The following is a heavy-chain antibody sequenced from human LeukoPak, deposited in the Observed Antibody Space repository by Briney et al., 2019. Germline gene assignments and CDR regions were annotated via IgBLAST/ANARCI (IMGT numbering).Heavy chain of an antibody. CDR3: ARGRRYYYDSSAGAKGFDP. CDR1: GGSFSGYY. CDR2: INHSGNT. V-gene: IGHV4-34*01. D-gene: IGHD3-22*01. J-gene: IGHJ5*02. Sequence: PSETLSLTCAVYGGSFSGYYWSWLRQPPGKGLEWIGEINHSGNTNYNPSLKSRVTISVDTSKKQFSLKLSSVTAADTAVCYCARGRRYYYDSSAGAKGFDPWGQGTLVTVSS.